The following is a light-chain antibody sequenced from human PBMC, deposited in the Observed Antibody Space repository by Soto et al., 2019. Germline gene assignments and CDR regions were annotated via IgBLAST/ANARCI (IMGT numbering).Light chain of an antibody. V-gene: IGKV3-20*01. CDR1: QSVSSSY. CDR3: QRYGSSRWT. J-gene: IGKJ1*01. Sequence: EIVLTQSPGTLSLSPGERATLSCRASQSVSSSYLAWYQQKPGQAPRLLVYGASGRATGIPDRFSGSGSGTDFTLTISRLEPEDFAVYYCQRYGSSRWTFGQGTKVDIK. CDR2: GAS.